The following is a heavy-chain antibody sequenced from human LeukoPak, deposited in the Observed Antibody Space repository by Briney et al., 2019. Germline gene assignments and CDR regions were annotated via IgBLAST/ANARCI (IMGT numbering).Heavy chain of an antibody. D-gene: IGHD3-22*01. CDR3: AKEAITMIVVVPKDNWFDP. CDR2: IRYDGSNK. V-gene: IGHV3-30*02. CDR1: GFTFSSYG. J-gene: IGHJ5*02. Sequence: GGSLRLSCAASGFTFSSYGMHWVRQAPGKGLEWVAFIRYDGSNKYYADSVKGRFTISRDNSKNTLYLQMNSLRAEDTAVYCCAKEAITMIVVVPKDNWFDPWGQGTLVTVSS.